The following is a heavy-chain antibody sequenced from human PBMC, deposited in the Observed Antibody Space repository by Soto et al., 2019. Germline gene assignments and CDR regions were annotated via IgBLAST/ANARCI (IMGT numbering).Heavy chain of an antibody. D-gene: IGHD6-6*01. CDR2: INAADGNT. CDR1: GDTVASYG. CDR3: ARVRSSPTFHYYYGMGV. V-gene: IGHV1-3*01. Sequence: GTSAKVSCQESGDTVASYGIHSLRQAPGQRLEWMGWINAADGNTKYSQKFQGRVTITRDTSASTAYMELSSLRSVDTAVYFCARVRSSPTFHYYYGMGVWGQGTTVTGSS. J-gene: IGHJ6*02.